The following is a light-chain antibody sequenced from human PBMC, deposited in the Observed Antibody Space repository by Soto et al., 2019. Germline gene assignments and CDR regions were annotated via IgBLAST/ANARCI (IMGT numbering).Light chain of an antibody. CDR1: QSISSY. Sequence: DIQMTQSPSSLSASVGDRVTITCRASQSISSYLNWYQQKPGKAPKLLIYAASSLQSGVPSRFSGSGSGTDFTFPISILQPEDFATYYCQQSYSTPVTLGQGTKGDIK. V-gene: IGKV1-39*01. CDR2: AAS. J-gene: IGKJ1*01. CDR3: QQSYSTPVT.